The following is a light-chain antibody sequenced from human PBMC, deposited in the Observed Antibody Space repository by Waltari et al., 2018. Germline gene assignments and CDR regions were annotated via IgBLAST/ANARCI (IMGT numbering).Light chain of an antibody. CDR2: GKS. CDR3: ASRDSSGNHAV. Sequence: SSELTQDPAVSVDLGQAVRITCQGDRLRTDYAGSYQQKPGQAPVLVIYGKSNRPSGLPDRFSGSSSGNTASLTISGAQAEDEADYYCASRDSSGNHAVFGGGTKLTVL. CDR1: RLRTDY. J-gene: IGLJ2*01. V-gene: IGLV3-19*01.